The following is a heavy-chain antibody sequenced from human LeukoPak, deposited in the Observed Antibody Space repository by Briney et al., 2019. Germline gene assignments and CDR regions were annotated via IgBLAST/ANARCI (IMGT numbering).Heavy chain of an antibody. D-gene: IGHD3-22*01. CDR1: GFTFSSYG. CDR3: AREEGDDSSGYYYFAY. Sequence: GRSLRLSCAASGFTFSSYGMHWVRQAPGKGLEWVAVISYDGSNKYYADSVKGRFTISRDNSKNTLYLQMNSLRAEDTAVYYCAREEGDDSSGYYYFAYWGQGTLVTVSS. J-gene: IGHJ4*02. CDR2: ISYDGSNK. V-gene: IGHV3-30*03.